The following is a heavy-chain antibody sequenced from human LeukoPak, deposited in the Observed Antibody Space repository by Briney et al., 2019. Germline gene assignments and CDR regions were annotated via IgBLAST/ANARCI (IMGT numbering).Heavy chain of an antibody. V-gene: IGHV1-18*01. CDR1: GYTFTSYG. D-gene: IGHD3-9*01. J-gene: IGHJ3*02. Sequence: AASVKVSCKASGYTFTSYGISWVRQAPGQGLEWMGRLIPSLGIANYAQKFQGRVTMTTDTSTSTAYMELRSLRSDDTAVYYCARDHYDVLTGYAYDAFDIWGQGTMVTVSS. CDR3: ARDHYDVLTGYAYDAFDI. CDR2: LIPSLGIA.